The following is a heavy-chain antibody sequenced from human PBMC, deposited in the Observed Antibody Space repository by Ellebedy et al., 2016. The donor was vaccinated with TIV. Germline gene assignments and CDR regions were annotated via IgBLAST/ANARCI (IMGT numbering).Heavy chain of an antibody. Sequence: MPSETLSLTCSVSAGSITGVAYYWGWIRQTPGKGLEWIGSMYYSGTTYHKPSPQSRISLSLDTSKNQFSLNLNSVTAADTATYYCVREERITMVRGVVSPGLGMDVWGQGTTVTVTS. CDR2: MYYSGTT. J-gene: IGHJ6*02. CDR3: VREERITMVRGVVSPGLGMDV. CDR1: AGSITGVAYY. D-gene: IGHD3-10*01. V-gene: IGHV4-39*07.